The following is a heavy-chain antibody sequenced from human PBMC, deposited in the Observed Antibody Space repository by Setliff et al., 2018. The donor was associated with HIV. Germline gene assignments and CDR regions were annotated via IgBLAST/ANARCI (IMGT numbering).Heavy chain of an antibody. D-gene: IGHD6-19*01. V-gene: IGHV1-3*01. Sequence: ASVKVSCKASGYTFTSYALHWVRQAPGQGLEWMGWVNADNGNTKYSEKFQGRVTITRDTAASTVYMELSSLKSEDTAVYYCAREGQWLAWGQGTLVTVS. CDR1: GYTFTSYA. CDR2: VNADNGNT. J-gene: IGHJ5*02. CDR3: AREGQWLA.